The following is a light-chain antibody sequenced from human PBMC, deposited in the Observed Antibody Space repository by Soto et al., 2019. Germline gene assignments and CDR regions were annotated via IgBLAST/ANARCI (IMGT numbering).Light chain of an antibody. CDR3: VLYMGSGPL. J-gene: IGLJ2*01. CDR2: STN. V-gene: IGLV8-61*01. Sequence: QTVVTQEPSFSVSPGGTVTLTCGLSSGSVSTSYYPSWYQQTPGQAPRTLIYSTNTRSSGVPDRFSGSILGNKAALTITGAQADDESDYYCVLYMGSGPLFGGWTKLTVL. CDR1: SGSVSTSYY.